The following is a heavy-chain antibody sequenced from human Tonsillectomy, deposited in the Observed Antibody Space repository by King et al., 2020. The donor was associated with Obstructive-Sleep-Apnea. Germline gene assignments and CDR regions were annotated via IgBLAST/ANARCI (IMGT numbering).Heavy chain of an antibody. D-gene: IGHD5-18*01. Sequence: TLKESGPVLVKPTETLTLTCTVSWVSLSTARMGVSWIRQPPGKALEWLAHIFSNDEKSYSTSLKSRLTISKDTSKSQVVLHMTNMDPVDTATYYCARSKNTAMVSYYGMDVWGQGTTVTVSS. CDR2: IFSNDEK. V-gene: IGHV2-26*01. CDR1: WVSLSTARMG. J-gene: IGHJ6*02. CDR3: ARSKNTAMVSYYGMDV.